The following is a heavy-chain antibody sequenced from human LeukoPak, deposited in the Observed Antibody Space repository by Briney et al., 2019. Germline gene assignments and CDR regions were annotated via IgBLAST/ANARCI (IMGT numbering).Heavy chain of an antibody. CDR1: GFTFGSYA. J-gene: IGHJ4*02. D-gene: IGHD2-21*01. CDR2: IRGTGGST. CDR3: AKDYYGGGRLRGFLHY. Sequence: GGSLRLSCAASGFTFGSYAMRWVRQAPGKGREWVSGIRGTGGSTDNSDSVKGRFTIARDNSNNTIYLQMNSLRAEDTAVFYCAKDYYGGGRLRGFLHYWGQGTLVTVSS. V-gene: IGHV3-23*01.